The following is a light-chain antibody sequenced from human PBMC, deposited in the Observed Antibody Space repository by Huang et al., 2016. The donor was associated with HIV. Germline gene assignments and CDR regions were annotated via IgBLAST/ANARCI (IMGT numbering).Light chain of an antibody. CDR1: QHISNY. CDR3: QQSFSTPYT. Sequence: DIQMTQSPSSLSASVGDRVTITCRASQHISNYLNWYQLKPGKAPRVLIYAESTLQSGVPSRFSGSGSGTDFTPTISSLQPEDFATYYCQQSFSTPYTFGPGTNLEIK. V-gene: IGKV1-39*01. CDR2: AES. J-gene: IGKJ2*01.